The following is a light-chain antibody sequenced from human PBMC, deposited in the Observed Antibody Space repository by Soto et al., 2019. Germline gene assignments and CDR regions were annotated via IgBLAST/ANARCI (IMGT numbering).Light chain of an antibody. CDR3: QQYNSYSFT. CDR2: DAS. Sequence: DIQVTQSPSTLSASVGDRVTITCRGGQSISSWLAWYQQKPGKAPKLLIYDASSLESGVPSRFSGSGSGTEFTLTISSLQPDDFATYYCQQYNSYSFTFGPGTKVDIK. J-gene: IGKJ3*01. V-gene: IGKV1-5*01. CDR1: QSISSW.